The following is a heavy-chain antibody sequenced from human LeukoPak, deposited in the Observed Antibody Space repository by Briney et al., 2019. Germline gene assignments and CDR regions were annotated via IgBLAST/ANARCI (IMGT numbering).Heavy chain of an antibody. CDR2: ITSSSTYI. D-gene: IGHD2-2*01. J-gene: IGHJ3*02. V-gene: IGHV3-21*01. CDR1: GFTFSSYS. CDR3: AKDGVGGHCSSPSCRPAFDI. Sequence: GGSLRLSCAASGFTFSSYSMIWVRQAQGKGLELVSSITSSSTYIYYADSVKGRCTISSDNAKISLYLQMNNLRAEDTAVYYCAKDGVGGHCSSPSCRPAFDIWRQGTTVTVSS.